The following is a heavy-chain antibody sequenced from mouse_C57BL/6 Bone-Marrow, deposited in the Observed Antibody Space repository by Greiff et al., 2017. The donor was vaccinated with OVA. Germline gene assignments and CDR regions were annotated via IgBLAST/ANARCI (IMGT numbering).Heavy chain of an antibody. CDR1: GYTFTSYW. D-gene: IGHD3-2*02. Sequence: QVQLKQPGAELVKPGASVKLSCKASGYTFTSYWMQWVKQRPGQGLEWIGEIDPSDSYTNYNQKFKGKATLTVDTSSSTAYMQLSSLTSEDSAVYYCADSSGYGDWGQGTTLTVSS. CDR2: IDPSDSYT. CDR3: ADSSGYGD. V-gene: IGHV1-50*01. J-gene: IGHJ2*01.